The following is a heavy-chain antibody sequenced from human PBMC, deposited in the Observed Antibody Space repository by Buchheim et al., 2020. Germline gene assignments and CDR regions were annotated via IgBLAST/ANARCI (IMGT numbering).Heavy chain of an antibody. V-gene: IGHV1-8*01. CDR2: MNPNSGNT. D-gene: IGHD4-17*01. Sequence: QVQLVQSGAEVKKPGSSVKVSCKASGGTFTSYDINWVRQATGQGLEWMGWMNPNSGNTGYAQKFQGRVTMTRNTSISTAYMELSSLRSEDTAVYYCARGDYGDYTHALPRGWFDPWGQGTL. J-gene: IGHJ5*02. CDR1: GGTFTSYD. CDR3: ARGDYGDYTHALPRGWFDP.